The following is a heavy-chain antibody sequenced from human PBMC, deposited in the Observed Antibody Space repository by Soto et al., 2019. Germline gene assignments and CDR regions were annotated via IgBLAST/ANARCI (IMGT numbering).Heavy chain of an antibody. CDR2: ISYDGSNK. CDR3: ARVPLRYFDWLSF. V-gene: IGHV3-30*03. J-gene: IGHJ4*02. CDR1: GFTFSSYS. Sequence: GGSLRLSCAASGFTFSSYSMHWVRQAPGKGLEWVAVISYDGSNKYYADSVKGRFTISRDNAKNSLYLQMNSLRAEDTAVYYCARVPLRYFDWLSFGGKETLVTVS. D-gene: IGHD3-9*01.